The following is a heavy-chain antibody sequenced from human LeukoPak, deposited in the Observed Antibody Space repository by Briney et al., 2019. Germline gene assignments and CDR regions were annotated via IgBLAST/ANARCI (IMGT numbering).Heavy chain of an antibody. CDR3: ARARGSFYYYGMDV. V-gene: IGHV3-66*01. D-gene: IGHD1-26*01. CDR1: GFTVSSNY. J-gene: IGHJ6*02. Sequence: GGSLRLSCAASGFTVSSNYMSWVRQAPGKRLEWVSVIYSGGSTYYADSVRGRFTISRDNSKNTLYLQMNSLRAEDTAVYYCARARGSFYYYGMDVWGQGTTVTVSS. CDR2: IYSGGST.